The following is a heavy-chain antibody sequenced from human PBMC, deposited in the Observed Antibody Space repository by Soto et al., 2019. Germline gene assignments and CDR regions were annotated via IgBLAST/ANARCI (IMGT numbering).Heavy chain of an antibody. CDR1: GLNFSSFA. CDR3: ARAGSSLNWFDP. V-gene: IGHV3-30-3*01. J-gene: IGHJ5*02. CDR2: VSNDGINK. Sequence: GGSLRLSCAASGLNFSSFAMHWVRQAPGKGLEWVAIVSNDGINKYYADSVKGRFSVSKDNSKNMLYLQMNSLRVEDTAVYYCARAGSSLNWFDPWGQGTLVTVSS.